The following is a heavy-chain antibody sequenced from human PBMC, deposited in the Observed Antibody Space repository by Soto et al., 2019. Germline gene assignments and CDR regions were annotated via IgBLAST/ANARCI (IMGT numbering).Heavy chain of an antibody. Sequence: QLPLQESGPGLVKPSETLSLTCTVSGDSISRSSYYWGWIRQPPGKGLEWIGSIYYSGSTSYNPSLKSRVTISVDTPKNQFSLKLSSVTAADTAVYYCARPSLLTTVIENVFDYWGQGTLVTVSS. J-gene: IGHJ4*02. V-gene: IGHV4-39*01. CDR2: IYYSGST. D-gene: IGHD4-17*01. CDR3: ARPSLLTTVIENVFDY. CDR1: GDSISRSSYY.